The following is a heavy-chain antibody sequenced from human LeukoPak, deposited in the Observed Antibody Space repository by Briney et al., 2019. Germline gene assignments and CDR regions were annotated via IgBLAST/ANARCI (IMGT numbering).Heavy chain of an antibody. CDR2: IKEDGSEK. CDR3: ARGEYYYDGGY. Sequence: TGGSLRLSSAASGLTFSSYWMSWVRQAPGKGLEWVANIKEDGSEKNYVDSVKGRFTISRDNAKNSLYLQMNSLRAEDTAVYYCARGEYYYDGGYWGQGTLVTVSS. CDR1: GLTFSSYW. D-gene: IGHD3-22*01. V-gene: IGHV3-7*05. J-gene: IGHJ4*02.